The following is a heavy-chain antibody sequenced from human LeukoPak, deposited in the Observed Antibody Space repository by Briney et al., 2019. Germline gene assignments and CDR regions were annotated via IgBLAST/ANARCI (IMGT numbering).Heavy chain of an antibody. Sequence: GGSLRLSCAASGFTFSSYGMHWVRQAPGKGLEWVAAISYDGTNKYYVDSVKGRFTISRDNSKNTLYLQMNRPGPEDTAVYYCAKDRFSYASGNTDYWGQGTLVTVSP. CDR2: ISYDGTNK. V-gene: IGHV3-30*18. J-gene: IGHJ4*02. CDR3: AKDRFSYASGNTDY. CDR1: GFTFSSYG. D-gene: IGHD3-10*01.